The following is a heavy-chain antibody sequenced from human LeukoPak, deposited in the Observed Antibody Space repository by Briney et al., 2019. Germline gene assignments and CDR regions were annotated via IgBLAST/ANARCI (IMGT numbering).Heavy chain of an antibody. CDR1: GGSISENSYY. CDR3: VADGWYVLDY. D-gene: IGHD6-19*01. Sequence: PSETLSLTCTVSGGSISENSYYWGWIRQPPGKGLEWIGSIYYSGNTYYNPSLKSRVTISVDKSKNQFSLKLTSVTAADTAVYYCVADGWYVLDYWGQGILVTVSS. J-gene: IGHJ4*02. CDR2: IYYSGNT. V-gene: IGHV4-39*01.